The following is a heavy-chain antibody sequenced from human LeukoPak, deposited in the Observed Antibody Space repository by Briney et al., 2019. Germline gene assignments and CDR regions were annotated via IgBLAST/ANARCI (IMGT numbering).Heavy chain of an antibody. J-gene: IGHJ4*02. V-gene: IGHV3-21*04. D-gene: IGHD6-13*01. CDR3: AREGIAAAGGGAQGVY. Sequence: PGGSLRLSCAASGFTFSSYSMNWVRQAPGKGLEWVSSISSSSSYIYYADSVKGRFTISRDNAKNSLYLQMNSLRAEDTAVYYCAREGIAAAGGGAQGVYWGQGTLVTVSS. CDR2: ISSSSSYI. CDR1: GFTFSSYS.